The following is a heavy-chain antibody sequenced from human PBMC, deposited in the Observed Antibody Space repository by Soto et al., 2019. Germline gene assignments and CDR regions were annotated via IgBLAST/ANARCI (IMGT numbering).Heavy chain of an antibody. J-gene: IGHJ4*02. CDR2: IYYSGST. D-gene: IGHD3-3*01. Sequence: PSETLSLTCTVSGGSISSYYWSWIRQPPGKGLEWIGYIYYSGSTNYNPSLKSRVTISVDTSKNQFSLKLSSVTAADTAVYYCARLKNPKLITIFGVVPDHFDYWGQGTLVTVSS. V-gene: IGHV4-59*08. CDR3: ARLKNPKLITIFGVVPDHFDY. CDR1: GGSISSYY.